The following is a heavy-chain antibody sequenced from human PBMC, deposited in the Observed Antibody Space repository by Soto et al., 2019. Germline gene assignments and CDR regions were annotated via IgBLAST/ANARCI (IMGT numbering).Heavy chain of an antibody. D-gene: IGHD3-3*01. Sequence: SETLSLTCTVSGGSISSSSYYWGWIRQPPGKGQEWIGSIYYSGSTYYNQSLKSRVTISVDTSKNQLSLKLSSVTAADAAVYYCARVLYYDFWSGYYPPYYYYYMDVWGKGTTVTVSS. CDR2: IYYSGST. CDR1: GGSISSSSYY. J-gene: IGHJ6*03. CDR3: ARVLYYDFWSGYYPPYYYYYMDV. V-gene: IGHV4-39*01.